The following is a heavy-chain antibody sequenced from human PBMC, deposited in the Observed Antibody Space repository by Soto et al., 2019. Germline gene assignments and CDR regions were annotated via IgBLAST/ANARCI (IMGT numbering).Heavy chain of an antibody. CDR3: AKGEMATIRNSFDP. Sequence: GGSLRLSCVTSAFSLTSCSMSGVRQTPGKGLEWVSALSRSGGATYYADSVKGPFTISRDTSTNTLYLQMSNLRAEDTAIYYCAKGEMATIRNSFDPWGQGTLVTVSS. CDR1: AFSLTSCS. J-gene: IGHJ5*02. D-gene: IGHD5-12*01. V-gene: IGHV3-23*01. CDR2: LSRSGGAT.